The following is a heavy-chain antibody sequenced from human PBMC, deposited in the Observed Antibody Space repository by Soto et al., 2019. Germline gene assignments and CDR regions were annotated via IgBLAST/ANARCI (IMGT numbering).Heavy chain of an antibody. CDR2: ISSNGGST. J-gene: IGHJ4*02. D-gene: IGHD6-19*01. Sequence: EVQLVESGGGLVQPGGSLRLSCAASGFTFTSYAMHWVRQAPGKGLEYVSAISSNGGSTYYANSVKGRFTISRDNSKNTLYLQMGSLRAEDMAVYYWARQWLDSYYFDYWGKGTLVTVSS. CDR1: GFTFTSYA. V-gene: IGHV3-64*01. CDR3: ARQWLDSYYFDY.